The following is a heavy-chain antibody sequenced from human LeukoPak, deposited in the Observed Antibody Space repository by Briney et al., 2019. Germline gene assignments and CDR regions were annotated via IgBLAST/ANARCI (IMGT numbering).Heavy chain of an antibody. D-gene: IGHD5-12*01. CDR1: GFTFSNAW. J-gene: IGHJ5*02. Sequence: GGSLRLSCAASGFTFSNAWMNWVRQAPGKGVEWVANIKQDGSEKYYVDSVKGRFTISRDNAKNSLSLQMNSLRAEDTAVYDCARGGYSGYDMIWGTNWFDPWGQGTLVTVSS. CDR3: ARGGYSGYDMIWGTNWFDP. V-gene: IGHV3-7*01. CDR2: IKQDGSEK.